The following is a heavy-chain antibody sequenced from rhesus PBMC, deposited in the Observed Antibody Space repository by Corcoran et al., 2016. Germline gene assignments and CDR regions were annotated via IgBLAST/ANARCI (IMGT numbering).Heavy chain of an antibody. CDR1: GGSISGYW. CDR2: IDSSGST. Sequence: QLQLQESGPGLVKPSETLSLTCAVSGGSISGYWWNWIRQPPGKGREWVGRIDSSGSTDSNPSLRSRVTISSATSKNQFSRRLSSVTAADTAVYYCARDGTTVTTIDYWGQGVLVTVSS. J-gene: IGHJ4*01. D-gene: IGHD4-35*01. V-gene: IGHV4-160*01. CDR3: ARDGTTVTTIDY.